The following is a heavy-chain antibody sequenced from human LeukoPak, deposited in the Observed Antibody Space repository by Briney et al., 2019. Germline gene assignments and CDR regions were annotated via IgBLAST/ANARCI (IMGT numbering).Heavy chain of an antibody. Sequence: GASXKVSCKASGYTFTSYDINWVRQATGQGLEWMGWMNPNSGNTGYAQKFQGRVTITRNTSISTAYMELSSLRSEDTAVYYCAREVGYYDFWSGYYFDYWGQGTLVTVSS. J-gene: IGHJ4*02. CDR2: MNPNSGNT. D-gene: IGHD3-3*01. V-gene: IGHV1-8*03. CDR1: GYTFTSYD. CDR3: AREVGYYDFWSGYYFDY.